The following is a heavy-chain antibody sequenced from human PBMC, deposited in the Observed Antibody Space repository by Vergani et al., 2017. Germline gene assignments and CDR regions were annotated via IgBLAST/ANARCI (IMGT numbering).Heavy chain of an antibody. D-gene: IGHD3-16*01. J-gene: IGHJ4*02. Sequence: QVQLEQSGAEVKKPGSSVTVSCRASGGTFGSHTISWVRQAPGQGLQWVGRLIPHLWITTLAQHLQGRVIITADESTSTAYMELSSLRSEDTAVYYCARSPRGEYYFDCWGQGTLVTVSS. CDR3: ARSPRGEYYFDC. CDR2: LIPHLWIT. CDR1: GGTFGSHT. V-gene: IGHV1-69*02.